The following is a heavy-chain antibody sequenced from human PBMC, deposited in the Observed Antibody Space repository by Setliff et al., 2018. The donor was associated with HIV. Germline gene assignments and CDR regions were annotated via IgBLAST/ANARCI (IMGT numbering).Heavy chain of an antibody. Sequence: ASVKVSCKASGYTLTTFGISWVRQARGQGLEWMGWINTETGNPMYAQGFRGRFVFSLDTSVSTAYLQITSLKTEDTAMYYCARVGSYWSTFDYWGQGALGTVS. J-gene: IGHJ4*02. CDR1: GYTLTTFG. D-gene: IGHD1-26*01. CDR3: ARVGSYWSTFDY. CDR2: INTETGNP. V-gene: IGHV7-4-1*02.